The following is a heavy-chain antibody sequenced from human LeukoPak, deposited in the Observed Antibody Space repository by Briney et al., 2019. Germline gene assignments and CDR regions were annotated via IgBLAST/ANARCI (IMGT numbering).Heavy chain of an antibody. CDR3: ARAASYYGSAKYDTPKYFLQ. J-gene: IGHJ1*01. Sequence: PSQTLSLTCTVSGGSISRTDSYWTYIRQAPGKGLEWIGYIYYSGSTYFNPSLKSRVLMSIDTSKNQFSLKLTSVTAADTAVYFCARAASYYGSAKYDTPKYFLQWGQGTLLTVSS. D-gene: IGHD3-10*01. V-gene: IGHV4-30-4*01. CDR2: IYYSGST. CDR1: GGSISRTDSY.